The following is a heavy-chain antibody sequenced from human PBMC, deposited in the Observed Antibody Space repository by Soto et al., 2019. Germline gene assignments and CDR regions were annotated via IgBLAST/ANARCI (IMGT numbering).Heavy chain of an antibody. CDR1: GGSISSSSYY. Sequence: PSETLSLTCTVSGGSISSSSYYWGWIRQPPGKGLEWIGEIYHTGSTNYKPSLKSRVTISVDKSKNQFSLNLNSVTAADTAVYYCARDPSRGLPDYWGQGTLVTSPQ. V-gene: IGHV4-39*07. D-gene: IGHD3-10*01. J-gene: IGHJ4*02. CDR2: IYHTGST. CDR3: ARDPSRGLPDY.